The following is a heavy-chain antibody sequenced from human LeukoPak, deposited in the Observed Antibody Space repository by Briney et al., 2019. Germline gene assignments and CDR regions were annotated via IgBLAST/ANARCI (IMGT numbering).Heavy chain of an antibody. J-gene: IGHJ4*02. CDR1: GGSMNNYY. CDR2: IYSSEST. CDR3: ARELRYCDYLSDY. V-gene: IGHV4-4*08. D-gene: IGHD3-9*01. Sequence: PSETLSLTCTVSGGSMNNYYWNWIRQPAGKGLEWVGHIYSSESTNYNPSLKSRVTISVDTSKNQFSLKLSSVTAADTAVYYCARELRYCDYLSDYWGQGTMVTVSS.